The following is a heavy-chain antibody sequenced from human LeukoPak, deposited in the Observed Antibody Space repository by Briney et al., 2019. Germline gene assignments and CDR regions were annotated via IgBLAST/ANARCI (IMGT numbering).Heavy chain of an antibody. CDR3: ARHMLGGYNIYYFDY. CDR2: IYYSGST. V-gene: IGHV4-39*01. CDR1: GGSISSSTYY. J-gene: IGHJ4*02. D-gene: IGHD5-24*01. Sequence: PSETLSLTCTVSGGSISSSTYYWVWIRQPPGKGLEWIGSIYYSGSTYYNPSLKSRVTISVDTSKNQFSLKLSSVTAADAAVYYCARHMLGGYNIYYFDYWGQGTLVTVSS.